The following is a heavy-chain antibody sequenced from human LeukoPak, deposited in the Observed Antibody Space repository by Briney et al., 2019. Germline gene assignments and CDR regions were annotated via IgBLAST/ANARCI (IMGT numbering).Heavy chain of an antibody. J-gene: IGHJ4*02. V-gene: IGHV3-30-3*01. CDR2: TSSDLNVK. Sequence: GGSLRLSCAASGFTFRNYVIHWVRQAPGKGLEWAAVTSSDLNVKLYADSVKGRFTISRDNSRSTLYLQMNSLRPEDTAIYYCAREGYYGSGSPPSLYFDYWGQGTLVTVSS. D-gene: IGHD3-10*01. CDR3: AREGYYGSGSPPSLYFDY. CDR1: GFTFRNYV.